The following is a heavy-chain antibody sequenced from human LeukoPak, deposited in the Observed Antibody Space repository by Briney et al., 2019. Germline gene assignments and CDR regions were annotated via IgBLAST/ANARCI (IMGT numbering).Heavy chain of an antibody. V-gene: IGHV1-69*05. CDR3: ARDSDSSGWATFDY. D-gene: IGHD6-19*01. CDR1: GGTFSSYA. CDR2: IIPIFGTA. Sequence: ASVKVSCKASGGTFSSYAISWVRQAPGQGLEWMGGIIPIFGTANYAQKFQGRVTITTDESTSTAYVELSSLRSEDTAVYYCARDSDSSGWATFDYWGQGTLVTVSS. J-gene: IGHJ4*02.